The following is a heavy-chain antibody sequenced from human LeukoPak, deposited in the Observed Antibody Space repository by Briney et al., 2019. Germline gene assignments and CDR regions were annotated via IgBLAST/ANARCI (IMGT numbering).Heavy chain of an antibody. CDR2: IKQDGSEK. J-gene: IGHJ4*02. D-gene: IGHD3-22*01. CDR1: GFTFSSYW. Sequence: GGSLRLSCAASGFTFSSYWMSWVRQAPGKGLEWVANIKQDGSEKYYVDSVKGRFTISRDNAKNSLYLQMNSLRVEDTALYYCAKGAYYYDSSGYYFGYWGQGTLVTVSS. V-gene: IGHV3-7*03. CDR3: AKGAYYYDSSGYYFGY.